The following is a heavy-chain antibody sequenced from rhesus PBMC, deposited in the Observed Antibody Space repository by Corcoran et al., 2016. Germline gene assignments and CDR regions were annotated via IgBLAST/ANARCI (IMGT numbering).Heavy chain of an antibody. CDR1: GGSFSSYW. J-gene: IGHJ4*01. CDR2: SNSNSGST. D-gene: IGHD4-29*01. CDR3: ARDRPFYGSSQDY. Sequence: QVQLQESGPGLVKPSETLSLTCAVSGGSFSSYWWSWIRQPPGKGLEWIGESNSNSGSTNYNPSLKSRVTISKDASKSQFSLKLSSVTAADTAVYYCARDRPFYGSSQDYWGQGVLVTVSS. V-gene: IGHV4-80*01.